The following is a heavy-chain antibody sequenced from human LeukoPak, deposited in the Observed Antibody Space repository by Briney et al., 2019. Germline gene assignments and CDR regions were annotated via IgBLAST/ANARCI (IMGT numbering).Heavy chain of an antibody. Sequence: ASVKVSCKASGYTFTGYYMHWVRQAPGQGLEWMGWINPNSGGTNYAQKFQGRVTMTRDTSISTAYMELSRLRSDDTAVYYCARGSLAAAGSNWFDPWGQGTLVTVSS. CDR3: ARGSLAAAGSNWFDP. V-gene: IGHV1-2*02. J-gene: IGHJ5*02. CDR2: INPNSGGT. CDR1: GYTFTGYY. D-gene: IGHD6-13*01.